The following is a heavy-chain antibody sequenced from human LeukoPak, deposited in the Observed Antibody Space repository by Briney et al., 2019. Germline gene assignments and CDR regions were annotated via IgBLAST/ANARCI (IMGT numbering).Heavy chain of an antibody. CDR3: ARDSHPHLVAAMRHWFDP. CDR1: GYTFTSYY. J-gene: IGHJ5*02. CDR2: INPSGGST. Sequence: GASVKVSCKASGYTFTSYYMHWVRQAPGQGLEWMGIINPSGGSTSYAQKFQGRVTMTRDTSTSTVYMELSSLRSEDTAVYYCARDSHPHLVAAMRHWFDPWGQGTLVTVSS. V-gene: IGHV1-46*01. D-gene: IGHD2-15*01.